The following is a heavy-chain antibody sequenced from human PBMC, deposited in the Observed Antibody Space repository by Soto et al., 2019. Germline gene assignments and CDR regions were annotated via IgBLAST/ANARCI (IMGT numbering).Heavy chain of an antibody. Sequence: QVQLQQWGAGLLKPSETLSLTCAVYGGSFSGYYWSWIRQPPGKGLEWIGEINHNGSTNYNPSLKSRVTISVDTSKNQFSLRLSSVTAADTAVYYCARGGVLLADWRGQGTLVTVSS. V-gene: IGHV4-34*01. CDR2: INHNGST. CDR3: ARGGVLLADW. CDR1: GGSFSGYY. D-gene: IGHD2-21*01. J-gene: IGHJ4*02.